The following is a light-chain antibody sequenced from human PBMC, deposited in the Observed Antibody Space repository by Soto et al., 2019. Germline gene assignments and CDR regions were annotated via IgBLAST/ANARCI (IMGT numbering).Light chain of an antibody. CDR3: QQYSSYSGT. CDR1: QSINDW. V-gene: IGKV1-5*03. J-gene: IGKJ1*01. CDR2: RAS. Sequence: DIRVTQSPSTLSASVGDRITITCRASQSINDWLAWYQQKPGKAPKLLIFRASYLKSGVPSRFSGSGYGTDFTLTISSLQPDDFASYYCQQYSSYSGTFGQGTKVEIK.